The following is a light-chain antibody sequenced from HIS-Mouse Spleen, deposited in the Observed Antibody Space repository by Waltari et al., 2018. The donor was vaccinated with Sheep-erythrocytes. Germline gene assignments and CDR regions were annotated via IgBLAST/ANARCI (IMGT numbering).Light chain of an antibody. Sequence: QSALTQPRSVSGSPGQSVTISCTGTSSDVGGYKYVSWYQQNPGKAPKLMIYDVSKRPSRVPDRFSGSKSGNTASLTISGLQAEDEADYYCCSYAGSYNHVFATGTKVTVL. CDR1: SSDVGGYKY. CDR2: DVS. CDR3: CSYAGSYNHV. J-gene: IGLJ1*01. V-gene: IGLV2-11*01.